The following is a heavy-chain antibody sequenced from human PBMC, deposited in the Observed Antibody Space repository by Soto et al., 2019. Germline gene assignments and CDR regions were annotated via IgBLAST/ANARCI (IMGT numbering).Heavy chain of an antibody. CDR3: ARNPNGDYEFDY. J-gene: IGHJ4*02. D-gene: IGHD4-17*01. V-gene: IGHV4-31*03. Sequence: NPSETLSLTCTVSGGFVSSGGYYWNWIRQHPGKGLEWIGYIYYSGTTYYNPSLKSRITLSIDTSKNQFSLRLNSVTAADTAVYYCARNPNGDYEFDYWGQGTLVTVSS. CDR2: IYYSGTT. CDR1: GGFVSSGGYY.